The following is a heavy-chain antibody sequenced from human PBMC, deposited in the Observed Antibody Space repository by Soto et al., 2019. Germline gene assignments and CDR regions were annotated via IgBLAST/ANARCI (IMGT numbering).Heavy chain of an antibody. CDR3: ARAPGATTVPLDY. J-gene: IGHJ4*02. CDR1: GGSVSSGSYY. D-gene: IGHD4-17*01. Sequence: SETLSLICTVSGGSVSSGSYYWSWIRQPPGKGLEWIGYIYYSGSTNYNPSLKSRVTISVDTSKNQFSLKLSSVTAADTAVYYCARAPGATTVPLDYWGQGTLVTVSS. CDR2: IYYSGST. V-gene: IGHV4-61*01.